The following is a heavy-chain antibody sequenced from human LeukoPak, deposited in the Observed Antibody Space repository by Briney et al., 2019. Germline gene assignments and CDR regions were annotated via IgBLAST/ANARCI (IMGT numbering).Heavy chain of an antibody. D-gene: IGHD5-18*01. CDR3: ARGVVDKAMVS. J-gene: IGHJ5*02. Sequence: ASVNLSCTASGYTFTSDYIHWVRHPPGQGREWIGIINPSGGSTSYAQNYQSRVTMTRDMSTSTVYMELSSLRSEDTAVYCCARGVVDKAMVSWGQGTLVTVSS. CDR2: INPSGGST. CDR1: GYTFTSDY. V-gene: IGHV1-46*01.